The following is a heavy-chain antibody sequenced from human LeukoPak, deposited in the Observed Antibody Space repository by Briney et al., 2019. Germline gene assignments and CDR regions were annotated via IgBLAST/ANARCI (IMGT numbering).Heavy chain of an antibody. CDR1: GFSFSSYA. Sequence: GGSLRLSCAASGFSFSSYAMHWVRQAPGKGLEWVAVTWYDGSKKYYADSVKGRFTISRDNSRNTLYLQMNSLRVEDTAMYYCARGSGWYEDYWGQGTLVAVSS. CDR2: TWYDGSKK. V-gene: IGHV3-33*01. J-gene: IGHJ4*02. CDR3: ARGSGWYEDY. D-gene: IGHD6-19*01.